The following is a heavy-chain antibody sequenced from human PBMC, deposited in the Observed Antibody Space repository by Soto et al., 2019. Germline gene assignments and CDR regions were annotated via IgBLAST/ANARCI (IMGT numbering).Heavy chain of an antibody. J-gene: IGHJ4*02. CDR1: GDSISGYY. V-gene: IGHV4-59*01. CDR3: ARARYYGAKNDF. Sequence: QVRLQESGPGLVKPSETLSLTCTVSGDSISGYYWSWIRQPPGKRPEWLGCIYSSGSTKYNPSLRSRVTLSIDTPRSQFSLRLNSVTAADTAVYYFARARYYGAKNDFWGQGTRVTVSS. D-gene: IGHD1-26*01. CDR2: IYSSGST.